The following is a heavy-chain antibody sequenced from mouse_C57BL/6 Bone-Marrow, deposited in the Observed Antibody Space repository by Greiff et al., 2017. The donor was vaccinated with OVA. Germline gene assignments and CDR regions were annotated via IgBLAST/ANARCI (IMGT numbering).Heavy chain of an antibody. CDR2: INPSTGGT. V-gene: IGHV1-42*01. Sequence: VQLQQSGPELVKPGASVKISCKASGYSFTGYYMNWVKQSPEKSLEWIGEINPSTGGTTYNQKFKAKATLTVDKSSSTAYMQLKSLTSDDSAVYYCARPHRGYWGQGTTLTVSS. J-gene: IGHJ2*01. CDR1: GYSFTGYY. D-gene: IGHD3-1*01. CDR3: ARPHRGY.